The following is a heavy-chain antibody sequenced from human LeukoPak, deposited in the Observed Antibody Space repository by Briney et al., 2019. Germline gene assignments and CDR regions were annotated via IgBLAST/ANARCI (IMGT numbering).Heavy chain of an antibody. Sequence: ASVKVSCKASGYTLTSYYMHWVRQAPGQGLEWRGIINPSGGSTSYAQKFQGRVTMTRDMSTSTVYMELSSLRSEDTAVYYCARGGVVPAASFDYWGQGTLVTVSS. CDR1: GYTLTSYY. D-gene: IGHD2-2*01. V-gene: IGHV1-46*01. CDR2: INPSGGST. J-gene: IGHJ4*02. CDR3: ARGGVVPAASFDY.